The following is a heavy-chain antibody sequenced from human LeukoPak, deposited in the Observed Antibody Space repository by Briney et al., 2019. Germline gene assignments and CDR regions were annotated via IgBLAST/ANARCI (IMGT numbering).Heavy chain of an antibody. CDR2: ISSSGSTI. CDR1: GFTFRDYY. CDR3: ARDSRTSIAAAGTAYYYYYMDV. Sequence: GGSLRLSCAASGFTFRDYYMSWIRQAPGKGLEWVSYISSSGSTIYYADSVKGRFTISRDNAKNSLYLQMNSLRAEDTAVYYCARDSRTSIAAAGTAYYYYYMDVWGKGTTVTVSS. V-gene: IGHV3-11*04. J-gene: IGHJ6*03. D-gene: IGHD6-13*01.